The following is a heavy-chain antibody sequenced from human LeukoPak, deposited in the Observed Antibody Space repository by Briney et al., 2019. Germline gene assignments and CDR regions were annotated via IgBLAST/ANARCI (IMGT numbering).Heavy chain of an antibody. CDR3: ARDYYDILTGSRVGFDY. J-gene: IGHJ4*02. CDR2: ISSSSSYI. D-gene: IGHD3-9*01. V-gene: IGHV3-21*01. CDR1: GFTFSSYS. Sequence: GGSLRLSXAASGFTFSSYSMNWVRQAPGKGLEWVSSISSSSSYIYYADSVKGRFTISRDNAKNSLYLQMNSLRAEDTAVYYCARDYYDILTGSRVGFDYWGQGTLVTVSS.